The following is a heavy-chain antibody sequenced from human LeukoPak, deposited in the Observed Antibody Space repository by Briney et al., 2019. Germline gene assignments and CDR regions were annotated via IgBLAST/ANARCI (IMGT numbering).Heavy chain of an antibody. CDR2: IYPGDSDT. CDR1: RYSFTSYW. J-gene: IGHJ4*02. Sequence: GESLKISCKGSRYSFTSYWIGWVRQMPGKGLEWMGIIYPGDSDTRYSPSFQGQVTISADKSISTAYLQWSSLKASDTAMYYCARPPSNYYDSSGYFDXXXQXXLXTVXP. V-gene: IGHV5-51*01. D-gene: IGHD3-22*01. CDR3: ARPPSNYYDSSGYFDX.